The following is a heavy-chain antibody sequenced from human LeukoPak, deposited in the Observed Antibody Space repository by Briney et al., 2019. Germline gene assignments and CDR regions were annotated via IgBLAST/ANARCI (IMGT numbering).Heavy chain of an antibody. J-gene: IGHJ4*02. CDR2: IKQDGSEK. V-gene: IGHV3-7*01. CDR3: ASSSGWIIDY. Sequence: GGSLRLSCAASGFTFSSHSMNWVRQAPGKGLEWVANIKQDGSEKYYVDSVKGRFTISRDNAKNSLFLQMNSLRAEDTAVYYCASSSGWIIDYWGQGTLVTVSS. CDR1: GFTFSSHS. D-gene: IGHD6-19*01.